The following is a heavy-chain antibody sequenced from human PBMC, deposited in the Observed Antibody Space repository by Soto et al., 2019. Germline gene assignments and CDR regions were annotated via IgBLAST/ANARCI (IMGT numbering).Heavy chain of an antibody. D-gene: IGHD3-10*01. J-gene: IGHJ5*01. CDR2: IDHSGGA. CDR3: ATGGPINPSCRGLILNNYFDS. CDR1: GASFSGYY. V-gene: IGHV4-34*01. Sequence: SETLSLTCAVYGASFSGYYWTWIRQSPGKGLEWIGDIDHSGGAKYNPPLRSRLTMLVDTSKKQFSLKLTSVTAADTAIYCCATGGPINPSCRGLILNNYFDSWGQGTLVTVSS.